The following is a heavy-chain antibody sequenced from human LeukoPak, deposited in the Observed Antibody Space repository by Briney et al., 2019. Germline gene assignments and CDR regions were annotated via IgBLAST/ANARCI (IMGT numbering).Heavy chain of an antibody. CDR3: ATWDIVTVDVAFWAFDI. V-gene: IGHV1-24*01. D-gene: IGHD2-15*01. CDR1: GYTFTGYY. CDR2: FDPKDDKT. Sequence: GASVKVSCKASGYTFTGYYMHWVRQAPGKGLEWMGGFDPKDDKTVYAQKFQGRVTMTEDTSTDTAYMELSSLRSEDTAVYYCATWDIVTVDVAFWAFDIWGQGTMVTVSP. J-gene: IGHJ3*02.